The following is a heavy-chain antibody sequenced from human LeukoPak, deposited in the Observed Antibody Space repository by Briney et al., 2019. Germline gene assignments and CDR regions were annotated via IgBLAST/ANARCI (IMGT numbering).Heavy chain of an antibody. CDR3: AKGVDDSSGYHYNNFDY. CDR1: GFTFSSYG. Sequence: GGSLRLSCAASGFTFSSYGMHWVRQAPGKWLEWMAFIRFDGSNKYYADSVKGRFTISRDISKNTLYLQVNSLRAEDTAVYYCAKGVDDSSGYHYNNFDYWRQVTLVTVSS. D-gene: IGHD3-22*01. J-gene: IGHJ4*02. V-gene: IGHV3-30*02. CDR2: IRFDGSNK.